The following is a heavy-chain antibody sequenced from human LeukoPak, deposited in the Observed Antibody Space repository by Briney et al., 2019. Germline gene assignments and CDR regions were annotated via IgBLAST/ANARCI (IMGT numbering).Heavy chain of an antibody. Sequence: PSETLSLTCTVSGGAISGDYWSWIRQPPGKGLEWIGYIYYSGSTNYNPSLKSRVTISVDTSKNQFSLKLSSVTAADTAVYYCAGLFLPTPMERRYYYYYGMDVWGQGTTVTVSS. CDR3: AGLFLPTPMERRYYYYYGMDV. V-gene: IGHV4-59*01. D-gene: IGHD1-1*01. CDR1: GGAISGDY. CDR2: IYYSGST. J-gene: IGHJ6*02.